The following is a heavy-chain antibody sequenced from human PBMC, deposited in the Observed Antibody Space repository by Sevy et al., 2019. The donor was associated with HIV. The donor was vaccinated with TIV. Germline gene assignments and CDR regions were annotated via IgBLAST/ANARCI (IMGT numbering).Heavy chain of an antibody. CDR3: ARRRVLGYCSIDSYHGWAEDAFDI. CDR1: GFSLSTNGVG. J-gene: IGHJ3*02. Sequence: SGPTLVNPTQTLTLTCTFSGFSLSTNGVGVGWIRQPPGKALEWLAIIYWDDDKPYSPSLKSRFTITKDTSKNQVVLTMTNMDPLDTATYYCARRRVLGYCSIDSYHGWAEDAFDIWGQGTTVTVSS. CDR2: IYWDDDK. D-gene: IGHD2-2*01. V-gene: IGHV2-5*02.